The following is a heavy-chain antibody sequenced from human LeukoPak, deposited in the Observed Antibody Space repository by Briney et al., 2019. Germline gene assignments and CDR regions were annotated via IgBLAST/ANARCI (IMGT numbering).Heavy chain of an antibody. CDR1: GYTFTSYA. D-gene: IGHD1-7*01. CDR2: VNTNTGNP. J-gene: IGHJ6*03. CDR3: ARGSYNWNYIDYYYYMDV. V-gene: IGHV7-4-1*02. Sequence: ASVKVSYKASGYTFTSYAMNWVRQAPGQGLEWMGWVNTNTGNPTYAQGFTGRFVFSLDTSVSTAYLQISSLKAEDTAVYYCARGSYNWNYIDYYYYMDVWGKGTTVTVSS.